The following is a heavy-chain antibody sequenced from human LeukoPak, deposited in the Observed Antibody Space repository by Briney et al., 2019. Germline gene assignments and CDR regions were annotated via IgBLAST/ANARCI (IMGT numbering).Heavy chain of an antibody. V-gene: IGHV4-4*07. Sequence: SETLSLTCTVSGGSISSYYWSWIRQPAGKGLEWIGRIYTSGSTNYNPSLKSRVTMSVDTSKNQFSLKLSSVTAADTAVYYCARGVRFLEWLSGYYYYYYMDVWGKGTTVTVSS. J-gene: IGHJ6*03. CDR3: ARGVRFLEWLSGYYYYYYMDV. CDR1: GGSISSYY. CDR2: IYTSGST. D-gene: IGHD3-3*01.